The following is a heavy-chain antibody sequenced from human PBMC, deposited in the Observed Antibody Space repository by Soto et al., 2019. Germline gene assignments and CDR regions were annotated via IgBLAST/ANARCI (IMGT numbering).Heavy chain of an antibody. CDR2: ISGSGGST. V-gene: IGHV3-23*01. Sequence: EEQLLESGGGLVQPGGSLRLSCAASGFTFRSYAMSWVRQAPGKGQEWVAAISGSGGSTYYADSVKGRFTISRDNSKNTLYLQMNSLRAEDTAVYYCAKAPSCKYYYGMDVWGQGTTVTVSS. CDR3: AKAPSCKYYYGMDV. CDR1: GFTFRSYA. J-gene: IGHJ6*02.